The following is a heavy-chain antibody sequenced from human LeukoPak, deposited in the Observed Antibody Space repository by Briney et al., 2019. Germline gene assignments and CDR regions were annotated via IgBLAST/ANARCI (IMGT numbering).Heavy chain of an antibody. CDR3: ARHQYYYDSSGYYYGAFDI. V-gene: IGHV1-69*05. D-gene: IGHD3-22*01. Sequence: SVKVSCKASGGTFSSYAISWVRQAPGQGLEWMGRIIPIFGTANYAQKFQGRGAITTDESTSTAYMELSSLRSEDTAVYYCARHQYYYDSSGYYYGAFDIWGQGTMVTVSS. J-gene: IGHJ3*02. CDR1: GGTFSSYA. CDR2: IIPIFGTA.